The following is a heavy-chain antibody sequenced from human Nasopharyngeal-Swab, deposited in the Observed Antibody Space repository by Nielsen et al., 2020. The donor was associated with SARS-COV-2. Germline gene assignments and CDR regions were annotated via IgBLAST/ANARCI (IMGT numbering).Heavy chain of an antibody. CDR2: ISYDGSTQ. CDR3: ARDGGYCGGDCYRAFDY. J-gene: IGHJ4*02. V-gene: IGHV3-30-3*01. Sequence: GASLQISCAASRSASRSYAMHWVRQSPGKGLEWVTVISYDGSTQYYADSVKGRFSISRDNSKNTVYLQMNSLRPEDTAVYYCARDGGYCGGDCYRAFDYWGQGSLVTVSS. CDR1: RSASRSYA. D-gene: IGHD2-21*02.